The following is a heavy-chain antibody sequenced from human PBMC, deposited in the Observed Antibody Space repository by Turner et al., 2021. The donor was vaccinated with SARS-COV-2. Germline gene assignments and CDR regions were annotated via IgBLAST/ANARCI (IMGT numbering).Heavy chain of an antibody. Sequence: QLQLQESGPGLVKPSETLSLTCPVAGGPISSSSYNWGWSRQPPGKGLEWMGSIYYSGSTYYNPSIKSLVTIAVDTYKNQFSVKLSSVTAADTAVYYCAIAPNYYYGMDVWGQGTTVTVSS. CDR2: IYYSGST. CDR3: AIAPNYYYGMDV. V-gene: IGHV4-39*01. CDR1: GGPISSSSYN. J-gene: IGHJ6*02.